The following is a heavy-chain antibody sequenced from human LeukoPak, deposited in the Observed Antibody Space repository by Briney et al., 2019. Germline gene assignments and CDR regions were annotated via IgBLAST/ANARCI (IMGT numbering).Heavy chain of an antibody. D-gene: IGHD2-15*01. J-gene: IGHJ4*02. V-gene: IGHV3-30*02. CDR1: GFTFSGHD. Sequence: GGSLRLSCAASGFTFSGHDMPWVRQAPGKGLGWVAFIRYDGSNKYYADSVKGRFTISRDNSKNTLYLQMNSLRAEDTAVYYCAKSHCATVTCSYDDWGQGTLVTVSA. CDR3: AKSHCATVTCSYDD. CDR2: IRYDGSNK.